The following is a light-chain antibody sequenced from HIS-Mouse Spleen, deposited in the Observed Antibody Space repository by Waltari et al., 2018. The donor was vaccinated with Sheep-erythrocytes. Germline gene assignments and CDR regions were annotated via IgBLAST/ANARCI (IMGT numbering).Light chain of an antibody. CDR1: RRDVGGYKY. Sequence: QSALTQPPSASGSPGHSVPISCTGTRRDVGGYKYVPWYQQHPGKAPKLMIYEVSKRPSGVPDRFSGSKSGNTASLTVSGLQAEDEADYYCSSYAGSNNWVFGGGTKLTVL. CDR2: EVS. V-gene: IGLV2-8*01. J-gene: IGLJ3*02. CDR3: SSYAGSNNWV.